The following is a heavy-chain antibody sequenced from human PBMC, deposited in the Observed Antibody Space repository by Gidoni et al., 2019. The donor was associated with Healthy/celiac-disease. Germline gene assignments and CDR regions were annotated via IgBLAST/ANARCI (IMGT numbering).Heavy chain of an antibody. V-gene: IGHV3-73*02. CDR2: IRIKANSYAT. D-gene: IGHD3-22*01. CDR3: TRPRTYYYDSSGTSDAFDI. J-gene: IGHJ3*02. CDR1: GFTFSDSA. Sequence: EGQLVESGGGGVQTGGSLTLSCQASGFTFSDSAMLWLRQASGNGLEWVGRIRIKANSYATAYAASVKGRFTISRDDSKNTAYLQMNSLKTEDTAVYYCTRPRTYYYDSSGTSDAFDIWGQGTMVTVSS.